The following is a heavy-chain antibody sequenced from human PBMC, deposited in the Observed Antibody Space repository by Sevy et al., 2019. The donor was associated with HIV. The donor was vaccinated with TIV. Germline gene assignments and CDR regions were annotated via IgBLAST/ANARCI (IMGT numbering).Heavy chain of an antibody. Sequence: GGSLRLSCVTSAFSFSDYHMSWIRLAPGKGLEWISHITSSHGAKVYADSVRGRFDISRDNARKSVYLQMNRLQVEDTATYFCVGRRYRVGHSWSYFFDFWGQGTPVTVSS. D-gene: IGHD5-18*01. V-gene: IGHV3-11*01. J-gene: IGHJ4*02. CDR3: VGRRYRVGHSWSYFFDF. CDR1: AFSFSDYH. CDR2: ITSSHGAK.